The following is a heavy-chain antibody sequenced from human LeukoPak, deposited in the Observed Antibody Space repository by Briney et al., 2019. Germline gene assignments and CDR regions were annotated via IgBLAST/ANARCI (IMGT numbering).Heavy chain of an antibody. J-gene: IGHJ4*02. Sequence: GGSLRLSCAASGFTVSSNYMSWVRQAPGKGLEWVSVIYSGGSTYYADSVKGRFTISRDNAKNSLYLQMNSLRAEDTAVYYCARSVEYSSALQFDYWGQGTLVTVSS. CDR1: GFTVSSNY. CDR3: ARSVEYSSALQFDY. D-gene: IGHD6-6*01. V-gene: IGHV3-66*01. CDR2: IYSGGST.